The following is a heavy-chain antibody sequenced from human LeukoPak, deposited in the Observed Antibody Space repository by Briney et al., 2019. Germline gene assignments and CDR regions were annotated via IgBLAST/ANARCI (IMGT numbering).Heavy chain of an antibody. D-gene: IGHD6-13*01. Sequence: PGGSLRLSCAASGFTFSSYAMSWVRQAPWKGLEWVSTISGSGGSTYYADSVKGRFTISRDNSKNTLYLQMNSLRAEDTAVYYCARPLEAIAAAGTDGMDVWGQGTTVTVSS. CDR2: ISGSGGST. CDR1: GFTFSSYA. V-gene: IGHV3-23*01. CDR3: ARPLEAIAAAGTDGMDV. J-gene: IGHJ6*02.